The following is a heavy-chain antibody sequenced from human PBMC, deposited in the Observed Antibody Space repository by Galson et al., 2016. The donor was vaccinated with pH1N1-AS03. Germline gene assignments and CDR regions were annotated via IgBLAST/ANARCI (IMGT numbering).Heavy chain of an antibody. CDR2: IFYNGTT. CDR3: ARFPDYGDDVGY. Sequence: SETLSLTCTVSGGSISSYYWSWIRQPPGKRLEWIGYIFYNGTTNYNPSLKSRVTISVDTSKNQSSLKLTSVTAADTAVYYCARFPDYGDDVGYWGQGTLVTVSS. J-gene: IGHJ4*02. D-gene: IGHD4-17*01. CDR1: GGSISSYY. V-gene: IGHV4-59*08.